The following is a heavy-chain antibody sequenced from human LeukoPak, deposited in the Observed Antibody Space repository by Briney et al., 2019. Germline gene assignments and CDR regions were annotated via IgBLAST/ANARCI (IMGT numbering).Heavy chain of an antibody. CDR2: IIPILGIA. CDR1: GGTFSSYA. CDR3: ARDRVGATGYFDY. J-gene: IGHJ4*02. D-gene: IGHD1-26*01. V-gene: IGHV1-69*04. Sequence: GSSVKVSCKASGGTFSSYAISWVRQAPGQGLEWMGRIIPILGIANYAQKFQGRVTITADKSTSTAYMELSSLRSEDTAVYYCARDRVGATGYFDYWGQGTLVTVCS.